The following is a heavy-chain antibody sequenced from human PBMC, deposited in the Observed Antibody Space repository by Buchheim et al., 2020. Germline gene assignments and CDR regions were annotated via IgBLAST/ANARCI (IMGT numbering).Heavy chain of an antibody. CDR1: GFTFSSYG. V-gene: IGHV3-30*18. CDR3: AKEDLYYYDSSGYSAFDI. Sequence: QVQLVESGGGVVQPGRSLRLSCAASGFTFSSYGMRWVRQAPGKGLEWVAVISYDGSNKYYADSVKGRFTISRDNSKNTLYLQMNSLRAEDTAVYYCAKEDLYYYDSSGYSAFDIWGQGT. J-gene: IGHJ3*02. CDR2: ISYDGSNK. D-gene: IGHD3-22*01.